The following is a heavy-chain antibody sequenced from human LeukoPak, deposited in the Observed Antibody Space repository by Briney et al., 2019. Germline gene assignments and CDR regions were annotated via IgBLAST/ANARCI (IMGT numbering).Heavy chain of an antibody. D-gene: IGHD3-10*01. CDR2: ISSSGSTI. Sequence: GGSLRLSCAASGFTFSSYEMNWVRQAPGKGLEWVSYISSSGSTIYYADSVKGRFTISRDNAKNSLYLQMNSLRAEDTALYYCAKDHSGYGSGSYLDYFDYWGQGTLVTVSS. V-gene: IGHV3-48*03. J-gene: IGHJ4*02. CDR3: AKDHSGYGSGSYLDYFDY. CDR1: GFTFSSYE.